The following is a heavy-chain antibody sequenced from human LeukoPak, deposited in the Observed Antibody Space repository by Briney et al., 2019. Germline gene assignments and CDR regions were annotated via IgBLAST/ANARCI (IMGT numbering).Heavy chain of an antibody. V-gene: IGHV3-74*03. CDR1: GFTFSNYW. CDR2: INSDGSFT. CDR3: ARGFSSGWYLFGDF. J-gene: IGHJ4*02. Sequence: LGGSLRLSCAASGFTFSNYWMHWVRQAPGKGLVWVSRINSDGSFTTYADSVKGRFTISRDNAKNTLNLQMNSLRAEDTAVYYCARGFSSGWYLFGDFWGQGALVTVSS. D-gene: IGHD6-19*01.